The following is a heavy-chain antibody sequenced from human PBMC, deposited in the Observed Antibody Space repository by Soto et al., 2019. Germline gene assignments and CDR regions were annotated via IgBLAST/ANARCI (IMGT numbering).Heavy chain of an antibody. CDR3: VIPTRSVRGMGV. V-gene: IGHV3-7*03. J-gene: IGHJ6*02. D-gene: IGHD6-6*01. CDR2: IKGDVSVT. Sequence: EVQLVESGGGLAQPGGSLRLSCAASGFTCSNFWMSWARQAPGKGLEWVANIKGDVSVTQYVASVEGRFTISRDNAKYSLYLQMNSLRVEDTALYYCVIPTRSVRGMGVWGQGPKVTVSS. CDR1: GFTCSNFW.